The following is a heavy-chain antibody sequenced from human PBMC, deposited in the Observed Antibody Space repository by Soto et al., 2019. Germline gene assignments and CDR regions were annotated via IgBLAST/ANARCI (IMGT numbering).Heavy chain of an antibody. CDR2: IYPGDSDT. CDR1: GYSFTSYW. Sequence: EVQLVQSGAEVKKPGESLKISCKGSGYSFTSYWIGWVRQMPGKGLEWMGIIYPGDSDTRYSPSFQGQVTISADKSMRSASLPLSRRKAPDPPMHYLAGGVVRRVITPARDDYGMDVWGPGTTVTVSS. D-gene: IGHD3-10*01. J-gene: IGHJ6*02. V-gene: IGHV5-51*01. CDR3: AGGVVRRVITPARDDYGMDV.